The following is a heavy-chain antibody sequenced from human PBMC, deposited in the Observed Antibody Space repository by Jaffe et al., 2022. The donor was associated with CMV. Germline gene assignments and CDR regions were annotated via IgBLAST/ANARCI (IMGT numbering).Heavy chain of an antibody. D-gene: IGHD3-10*01. CDR1: GFTFSSYG. J-gene: IGHJ6*02. CDR3: AREGSRVRGGGMDV. V-gene: IGHV3-33*01. CDR2: IWYDGSNK. Sequence: QVQLVESGGGVVQPGRSLRLSCAASGFTFSSYGMHWVRQAPGKGLEWVAVIWYDGSNKYYADSVKGRFTISRDNSKNTLYLQMNSLRAEDTAVYYCAREGSRVRGGGMDVWGQGTTVTVSS.